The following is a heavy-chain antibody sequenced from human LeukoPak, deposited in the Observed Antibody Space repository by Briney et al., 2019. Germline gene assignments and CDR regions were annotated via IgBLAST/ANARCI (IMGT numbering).Heavy chain of an antibody. CDR1: RFTFSSYW. CDR2: IKQDGSEK. CDR3: AAHVNDAGDFGY. D-gene: IGHD2-8*01. V-gene: IGHV3-7*01. J-gene: IGHJ4*02. Sequence: GGSLRLSCAASRFTFSSYWMTWVRQAPEKGLEWVANIKQDGSEKYYVDSVKGRFTISRDNAKISLFLQMNNLRAEDTAVYYCAAHVNDAGDFGYWGQGTLVAVSS.